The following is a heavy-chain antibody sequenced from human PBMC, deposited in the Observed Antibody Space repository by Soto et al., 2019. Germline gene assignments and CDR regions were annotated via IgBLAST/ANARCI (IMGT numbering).Heavy chain of an antibody. CDR1: GGSISSGDYY. CDR2: IYTTGST. CDR3: ARERREKIHDGYDIDY. Sequence: SETLSLTCTVSGGSISSGDYYWSWIRQPAGKGLEWIGRIYTTGSTDYNPSLKSRVTISIDMSKNQFSLKVTSMTAADTAVYYCARERREKIHDGYDIDYWGQGTLVTVSS. J-gene: IGHJ4*02. D-gene: IGHD5-12*01. V-gene: IGHV4-61*02.